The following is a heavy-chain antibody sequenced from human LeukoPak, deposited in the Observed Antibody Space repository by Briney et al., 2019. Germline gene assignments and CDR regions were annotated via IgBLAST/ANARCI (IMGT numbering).Heavy chain of an antibody. Sequence: GGSLRLSCAASGFTFSSYGMHWVRQAPGKGLEWVAVISYDGSNKYYADSVKGRFTISRDNSKNTLYLQMNSLRAEDTAVYYCARSSSGSGSYRVDYWGQGTLVTVSS. J-gene: IGHJ4*02. CDR1: GFTFSSYG. CDR2: ISYDGSNK. V-gene: IGHV3-30*03. D-gene: IGHD3-10*01. CDR3: ARSSSGSGSYRVDY.